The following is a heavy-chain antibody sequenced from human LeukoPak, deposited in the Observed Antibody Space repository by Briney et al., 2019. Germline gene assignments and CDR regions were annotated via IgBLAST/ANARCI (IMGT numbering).Heavy chain of an antibody. D-gene: IGHD1-26*01. J-gene: IGHJ4*02. CDR3: ARERELRFDY. V-gene: IGHV1-8*03. CDR2: MNPNSGNT. Sequence: ASVKVSCKASGYTFTSNDINWVRQAPGQGLEWMGWMNPNSGNTGYAQKFQGRVTITRDTSINTAYLQLSSLRSEDTAVYYCARERELRFDYWGQGTLVTVSS. CDR1: GYTFTSND.